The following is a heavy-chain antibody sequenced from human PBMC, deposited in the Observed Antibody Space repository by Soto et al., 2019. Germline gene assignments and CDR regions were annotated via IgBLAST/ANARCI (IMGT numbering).Heavy chain of an antibody. CDR2: VWYDGSNQ. CDR3: ARDGHGSGSYYPH. V-gene: IGHV3-33*01. Sequence: GGSLRLSCAASGFTFSNYGMHWVRQAPGKGLEWVAGVWYDGSNQNYGDSVKGRFTISRDNSKNTVHLQMNSLRAEDTAIYYCARDGHGSGSYYPHWGQGTLVTVSS. D-gene: IGHD3-10*01. CDR1: GFTFSNYG. J-gene: IGHJ4*02.